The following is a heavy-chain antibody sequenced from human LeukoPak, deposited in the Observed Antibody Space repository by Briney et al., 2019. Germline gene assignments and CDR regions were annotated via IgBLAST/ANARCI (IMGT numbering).Heavy chain of an antibody. CDR2: IDDSGTT. D-gene: IGHD2-15*01. CDR1: GGSISSYH. J-gene: IGHJ4*02. Sequence: PSETLSLTCTVSGGSISSYHWSWIRQPPGKGLEWIGEIDDSGTTNYRPSLKSRVTISVDTSKNQLSLKVTSVTAADTAVYYCARVSGYCSDGVGRFDYWGQGTLVTVSS. CDR3: ARVSGYCSDGVGRFDY. V-gene: IGHV4-59*12.